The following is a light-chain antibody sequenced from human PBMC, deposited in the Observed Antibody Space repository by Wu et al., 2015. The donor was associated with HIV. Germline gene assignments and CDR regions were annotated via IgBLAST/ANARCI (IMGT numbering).Light chain of an antibody. J-gene: IGKJ4*01. CDR2: GSS. Sequence: VLTQSPDTLSLSPGERVTLSCRASENIDSNSLMWYQKRPGHAPWPVLYGSSNRAPGVPDRFSGRGSGTDFTLTISRLEPEDFAVYYCQQYGSSPLTFGGGTKVEIK. V-gene: IGKV3-20*01. CDR3: QQYGSSPLT. CDR1: ENIDSNS.